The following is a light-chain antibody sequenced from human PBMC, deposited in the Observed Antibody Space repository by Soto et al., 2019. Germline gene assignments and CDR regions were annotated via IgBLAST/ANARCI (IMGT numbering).Light chain of an antibody. J-gene: IGKJ1*01. CDR1: QTVPSR. CDR2: GAS. CDR3: QQRRHWPPT. Sequence: EIVMTQSPATLSVSPGEGVTLSCRASQTVPSRIAWYQQKPGQAPSPLIYGASTRATGVPDRFSGTGSGTEVTITISSLKSEDGAIYDGQQRRHWPPTFGQGTKVDIK. V-gene: IGKV3-15*01.